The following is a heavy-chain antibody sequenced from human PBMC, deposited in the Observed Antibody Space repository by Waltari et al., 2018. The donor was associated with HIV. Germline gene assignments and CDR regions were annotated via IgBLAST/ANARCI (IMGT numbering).Heavy chain of an antibody. CDR2: ISYDGTNK. D-gene: IGHD3-22*01. V-gene: IGHV3-30-3*01. CDR1: GITFSRYA. CDR3: ARDLYYYDSSGYNYDYYYYGMDV. J-gene: IGHJ6*02. Sequence: HGQLVESGGGVVQPGRSLRLSCAASGITFSRYAMHWVRQAPGKGLEWVAVISYDGTNKYYADSVKGRFTISRDNSKNTLYLQMNSLRAEDTAVYYCARDLYYYDSSGYNYDYYYYGMDVWGQGTTVTVSS.